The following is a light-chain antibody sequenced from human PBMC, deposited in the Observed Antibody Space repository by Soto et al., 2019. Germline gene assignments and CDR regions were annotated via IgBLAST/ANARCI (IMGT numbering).Light chain of an antibody. CDR3: QQYNSYPWM. J-gene: IGKJ1*01. V-gene: IGKV1-5*03. Sequence: DIQMTQSPSTLSSSVGDTVTIACRASQSVSSWLAWYQQRPGKAPNLLIYKASSLETGVPSRFSGGGSGTEFTLTISSLQPDDIGTYYCQQYNSYPWMFGQGTKVEIK. CDR1: QSVSSW. CDR2: KAS.